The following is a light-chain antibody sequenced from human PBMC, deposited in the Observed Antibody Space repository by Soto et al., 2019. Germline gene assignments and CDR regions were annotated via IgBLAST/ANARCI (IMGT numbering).Light chain of an antibody. CDR2: DAS. V-gene: IGKV3-11*01. Sequence: IVLTQSPATLSLSPGERAALSCRASQSVSTSLAWYQHKPGQAPRLIIYDASKRAPGIPARFSGSGSGTDFTLTISSPEPEDFAVYYFQVRAVWPTFGQGTKVEIK. CDR3: QVRAVWPT. CDR1: QSVSTS. J-gene: IGKJ1*01.